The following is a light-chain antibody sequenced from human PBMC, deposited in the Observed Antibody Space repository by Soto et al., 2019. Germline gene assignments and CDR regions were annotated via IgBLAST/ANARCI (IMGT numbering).Light chain of an antibody. CDR3: QQYGSSRIT. Sequence: DIVLTQSPGTLSLSPGERATLSCRASQTVRSSSLAWYQQKPGQAPRLLIFGASTRAAGFPDRFSGSGSGTDFTLTISRLEPEDFAVYYCQQYGSSRITFGQGTRLEIK. J-gene: IGKJ5*01. CDR2: GAS. V-gene: IGKV3-20*01. CDR1: QTVRSSS.